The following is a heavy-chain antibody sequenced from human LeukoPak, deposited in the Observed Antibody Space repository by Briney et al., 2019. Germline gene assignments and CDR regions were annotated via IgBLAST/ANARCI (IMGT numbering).Heavy chain of an antibody. CDR3: ARTLEVVTATRGAEYFQH. Sequence: PGRSLRLSCAASGFTFSSYGMHWVRQAPGKGLEWVAVIWYDGSNKYYADSVKGRFTISRDNSKNTLYLQMNSLRAEDTAVYYCARTLEVVTATRGAEYFQHWGQGTLVTVSS. V-gene: IGHV3-33*01. D-gene: IGHD2-21*02. CDR1: GFTFSSYG. J-gene: IGHJ1*01. CDR2: IWYDGSNK.